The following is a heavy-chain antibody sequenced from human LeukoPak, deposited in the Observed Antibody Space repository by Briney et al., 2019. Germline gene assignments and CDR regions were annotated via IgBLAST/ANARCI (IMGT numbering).Heavy chain of an antibody. CDR3: PNAQVFGTPHFEY. CDR2: ITAGGATT. CDR1: GFTFNSYS. V-gene: IGHV3-23*01. Sequence: GGSLRLSCAASGFTFNSYSMHWVRQAPGKGLDWVSSITAGGATTYYADSVKGRVSISRDNSKNTLYLQMNSLRVEDTAVYYCPNAQVFGTPHFEYWGQGTLVTVSS. D-gene: IGHD3-3*01. J-gene: IGHJ4*02.